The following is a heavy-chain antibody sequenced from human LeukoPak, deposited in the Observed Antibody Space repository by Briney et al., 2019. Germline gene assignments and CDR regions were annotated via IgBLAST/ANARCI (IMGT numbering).Heavy chain of an antibody. CDR2: IKSKTDGGTT. CDR3: TTDGRYCSGGSCYSELVY. D-gene: IGHD2-15*01. J-gene: IGHJ4*02. Sequence: GGSLRLSCAASGFTFSNAWMSWVRQAPGKGLEWVGGIKSKTDGGTTDYAAPVKGRFTISKDDSKNTLYLQMNSLKTEDTAVYYCTTDGRYCSGGSCYSELVYWGQGTLVTVSS. V-gene: IGHV3-15*01. CDR1: GFTFSNAW.